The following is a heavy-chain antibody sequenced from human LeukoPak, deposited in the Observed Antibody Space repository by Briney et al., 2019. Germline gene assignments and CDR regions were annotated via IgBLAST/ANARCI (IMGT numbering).Heavy chain of an antibody. CDR2: ISYDGSNK. V-gene: IGHV3-30*04. CDR1: GFTFSSYA. CDR3: ARTRGFGSSGYYYDALFDY. Sequence: GGSLRLSCAASGFTFSSYAMHWVRQAPGKGLEWMAVISYDGSNKYYADSVKGRFTISRDNSKNTLYLQMNSLRAEDTAVYYCARTRGFGSSGYYYDALFDYWGQGTLVTVSS. D-gene: IGHD3-22*01. J-gene: IGHJ4*02.